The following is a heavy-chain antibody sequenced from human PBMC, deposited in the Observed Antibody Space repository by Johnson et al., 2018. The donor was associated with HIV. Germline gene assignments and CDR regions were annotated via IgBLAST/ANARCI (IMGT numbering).Heavy chain of an antibody. CDR3: ASRYYDDNTYSDACDI. CDR1: GFTFSSYA. D-gene: IGHD3-22*01. J-gene: IGHJ3*02. Sequence: QVQLVESGGGVVQPGMSLRLSCAASGFTFSSYAIHWVRQAPGKGLEWVALISYYGTNKYYADSVKGRFTISRDNSKNTLYLQMNSLRAEDTAVYYCASRYYDDNTYSDACDIWGQGTMVTVSS. V-gene: IGHV3-30-3*01. CDR2: ISYYGTNK.